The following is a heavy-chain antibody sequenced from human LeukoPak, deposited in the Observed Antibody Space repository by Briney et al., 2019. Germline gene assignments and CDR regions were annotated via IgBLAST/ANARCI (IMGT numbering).Heavy chain of an antibody. D-gene: IGHD3-22*01. Sequence: RVASFKFSCKASGYTFTSYGIRWVRQVPGQGLDWMGTFNPSGGGTSYAQKFQGRVTMTRDTSTSTVYMELSSLRSEDTAVYYCARGPYYYDSSGYYYYWGQGTLVTVSS. CDR2: FNPSGGGT. CDR3: ARGPYYYDSSGYYYY. CDR1: GYTFTSYG. J-gene: IGHJ4*02. V-gene: IGHV1-46*01.